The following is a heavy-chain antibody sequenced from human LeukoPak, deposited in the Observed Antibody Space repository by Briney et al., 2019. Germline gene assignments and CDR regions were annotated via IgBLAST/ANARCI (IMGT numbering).Heavy chain of an antibody. Sequence: SETLSLTCIVSGGSINNYYWSWLRQPPGKGLEWIGYIYYTGSTNYSPSLKSRVTISADTSRNQFSLKLRSVTAADTAVYFCARHQGHDFYDSSGYYSFDCWGQGTLVTVSS. J-gene: IGHJ4*02. CDR3: ARHQGHDFYDSSGYYSFDC. CDR2: IYYTGST. D-gene: IGHD3-22*01. V-gene: IGHV4-59*08. CDR1: GGSINNYY.